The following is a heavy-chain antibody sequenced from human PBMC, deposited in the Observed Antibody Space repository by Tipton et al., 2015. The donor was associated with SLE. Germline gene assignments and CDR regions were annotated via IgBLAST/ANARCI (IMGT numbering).Heavy chain of an antibody. V-gene: IGHV3-30*02. D-gene: IGHD3-9*01. Sequence: GSLRLSCAASGFTFSSYGMHWVRQAPGKGLEWVAFIRYDGSNKYYADSVKGRFTISRDNSKNTLYLQMNSLRAEDTAVYYCAKELRYFDWLFLDAFDIWGQGTMVTVSS. J-gene: IGHJ3*02. CDR2: IRYDGSNK. CDR1: GFTFSSYG. CDR3: AKELRYFDWLFLDAFDI.